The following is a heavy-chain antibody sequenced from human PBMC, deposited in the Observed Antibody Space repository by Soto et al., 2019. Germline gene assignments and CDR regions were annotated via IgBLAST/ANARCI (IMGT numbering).Heavy chain of an antibody. J-gene: IGHJ4*02. V-gene: IGHV4-59*08. CDR3: GRLEGLATISYYFDY. D-gene: IGHD3-9*01. CDR2: IYYSGST. CDR1: GGSISSYY. Sequence: KPSETLSLTCTVSGGSISSYYWSWIRQPPGKGLEWIGYIYYSGSTNYNPSLKSRVTISVDTSKNQFSLKLMSLSAADTAVYYCGRLEGLATISYYFDYWGQGALVTVSS.